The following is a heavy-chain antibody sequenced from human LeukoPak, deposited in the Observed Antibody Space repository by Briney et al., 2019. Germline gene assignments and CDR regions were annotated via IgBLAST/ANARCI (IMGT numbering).Heavy chain of an antibody. CDR1: GVSISTYY. CDR3: AGEDRYSSWTHRGFDP. D-gene: IGHD6-13*01. CDR2: IYSSGTT. J-gene: IGHJ5*02. Sequence: SETLSLTCTVSGVSISTYYWSWIRQPPGKGPEWIGYIYSSGTTNYNPSLKSRVTISIDTSKNQFSLKLSSVTAADTAVYYCAGEDRYSSWTHRGFDPWGQGTLVTVSS. V-gene: IGHV4-59*01.